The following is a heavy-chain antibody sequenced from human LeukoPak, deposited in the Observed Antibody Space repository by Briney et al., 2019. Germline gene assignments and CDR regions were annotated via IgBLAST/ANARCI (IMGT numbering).Heavy chain of an antibody. CDR2: VYYSGST. Sequence: SETLSLTCTVSGGSISNYYWNWVRQPPGKGLEWIGYVYYSGSTNYNPSLKSRVTISVDTSKNQFSLNVSSVTAADTAVYYCARRAPLSSFDYWGQGTLVTVSS. CDR3: ARRAPLSSFDY. J-gene: IGHJ4*02. V-gene: IGHV4-59*01. CDR1: GGSISNYY.